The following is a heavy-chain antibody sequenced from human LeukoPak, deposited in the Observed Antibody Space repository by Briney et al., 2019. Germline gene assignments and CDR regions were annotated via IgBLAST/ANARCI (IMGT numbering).Heavy chain of an antibody. CDR3: ARDLVHRITMNSFRPQ. V-gene: IGHV1-69*05. Sequence: SVKVSCKASGGTFSSYTISWVRQAPGQGLEWMGRIIPIFGTANYAQKFQGRVTITTDESTSTAYMELSSLRSEDTAVYYCARDLVHRITMNSFRPQWGQGTLVTVSS. D-gene: IGHD3-22*01. CDR1: GGTFSSYT. J-gene: IGHJ4*02. CDR2: IIPIFGTA.